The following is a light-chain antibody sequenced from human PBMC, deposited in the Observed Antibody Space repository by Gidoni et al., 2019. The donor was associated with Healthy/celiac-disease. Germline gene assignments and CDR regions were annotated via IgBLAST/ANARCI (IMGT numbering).Light chain of an antibody. V-gene: IGKV3-15*01. CDR3: QQYNNWPPYT. CDR2: GAS. J-gene: IGKJ2*01. CDR1: QSVSSN. Sequence: ETAMPPSAATLSVSPGERATLSCRASQSVSSNLAWYQQKPGQAPRLLIYGASTRATGIPASFSGSGSGTEFTLTISSLQSEDFAVYYCQQYNNWPPYTFGQGTKLEIK.